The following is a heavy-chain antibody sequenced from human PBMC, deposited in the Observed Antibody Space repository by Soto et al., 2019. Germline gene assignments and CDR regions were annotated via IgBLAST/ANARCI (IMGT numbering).Heavy chain of an antibody. V-gene: IGHV3-48*01. CDR1: GFTFSSYS. D-gene: IGHD3-9*01. Sequence: EVQLVESGGGLVQPGGSLRLSCAASGFTFSSYSMNWVRQAPGKGLEWVSYISSSSSTIYYAVSVKGLFTISRDNAKNSLYLQMNSLRAEDRAVYYCARGPNFDWLRVNFDYWGQGALVTVS. CDR3: ARGPNFDWLRVNFDY. CDR2: ISSSSSTI. J-gene: IGHJ4*02.